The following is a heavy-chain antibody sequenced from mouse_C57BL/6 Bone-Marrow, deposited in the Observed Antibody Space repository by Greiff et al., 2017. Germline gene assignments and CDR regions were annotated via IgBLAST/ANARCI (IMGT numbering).Heavy chain of an antibody. D-gene: IGHD1-1*01. CDR2: IGPEDGET. V-gene: IGHV14-2*01. Sequence: EVKLLESGAELVKPGASVKLSCTASGFNIKDYYMHWVKQRTEQGLEWIGRIGPEDGETKYAPKFQGKATITADTSSNTAYLQLSSLTSEDTAVYYCATTVVAAPFAYWGQGTLVTVSA. CDR3: ATTVVAAPFAY. J-gene: IGHJ3*01. CDR1: GFNIKDYY.